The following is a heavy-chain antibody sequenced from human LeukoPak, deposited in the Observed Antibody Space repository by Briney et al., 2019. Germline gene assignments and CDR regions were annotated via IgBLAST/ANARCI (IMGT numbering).Heavy chain of an antibody. J-gene: IGHJ5*02. D-gene: IGHD3-10*01. CDR1: GYTFSSSG. V-gene: IGHV1-18*01. CDR3: AREDSRAWFDP. CDR2: ISAYSGNT. Sequence: ASVKVSCKASGYTFSSSGISWVRQAPGKGLEWMGWISAYSGNTNYAQKFRGRVTMTTDTSTSTAYMELRSLRSDDTAVYYCAREDSRAWFDPWGQGTLVTVSS.